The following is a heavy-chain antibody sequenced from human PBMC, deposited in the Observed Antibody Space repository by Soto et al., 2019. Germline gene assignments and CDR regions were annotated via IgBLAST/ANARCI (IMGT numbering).Heavy chain of an antibody. CDR2: IYWDDEK. V-gene: IGHV2-5*02. J-gene: IGHJ1*01. D-gene: IGHD5-18*01. Sequence: QITLKESGPTLVKPTQTLTLTCTFSGFSLTTHGVGVGWIRQPPGKALEWLANIYWDDEKRYSPSLKTRLTITKDTSKNQVVLKMTNMDPADTATYVCAHRGYADNHVQHWGQGTLVTVSS. CDR3: AHRGYADNHVQH. CDR1: GFSLTTHGVG.